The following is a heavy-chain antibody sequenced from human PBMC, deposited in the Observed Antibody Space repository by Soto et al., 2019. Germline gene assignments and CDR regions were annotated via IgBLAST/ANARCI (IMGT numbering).Heavy chain of an antibody. CDR2: VIRSGTDT. J-gene: IGHJ4*02. V-gene: IGHV3-23*01. Sequence: EVQLLESGGGLVQPGGSLRLSCAASGFTFSNYAMNWVRQAPGKGLEWVSVVIRSGTDTYYADSVKDRFTISRDNSKNTLYLQMNSLRAEDTAIYYCARDYSGSYDYWGQGTLVTVSS. D-gene: IGHD1-26*01. CDR1: GFTFSNYA. CDR3: ARDYSGSYDY.